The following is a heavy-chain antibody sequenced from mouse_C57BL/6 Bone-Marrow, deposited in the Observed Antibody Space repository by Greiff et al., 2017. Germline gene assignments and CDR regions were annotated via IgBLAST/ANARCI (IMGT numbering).Heavy chain of an antibody. V-gene: IGHV1-50*01. CDR1: GYTFTSYW. CDR3: ARLWGMVTRTWFAY. CDR2: IDPSDSYT. J-gene: IGHJ3*01. Sequence: QVQPQQPGAELVKPGASVKLSCKASGYTFTSYWMQWVKQRPGQGLEWIGEIDPSDSYTNYNQKFKGKATLTVDTSSSTAYMQLSSLTSEDSAVYYCARLWGMVTRTWFAYWGQGTRVTVSA. D-gene: IGHD2-2*01.